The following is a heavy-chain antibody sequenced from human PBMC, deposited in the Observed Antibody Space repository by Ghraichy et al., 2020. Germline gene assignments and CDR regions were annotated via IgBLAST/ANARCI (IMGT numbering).Heavy chain of an antibody. CDR2: IRNKFEGGTA. D-gene: IGHD1-20*01. CDR1: GFSFTNAW. J-gene: IGHJ3*01. Sequence: GESLNISCAASGFSFTNAWMGWIRQAPGKGLEWLGRIRNKFEGGTADYSALVSDRFTISRDDSKNTLYLQMNSLKTEDTAVYHCTSYNSRNAFDFWVQGTMVTVSS. CDR3: TSYNSRNAFDF. V-gene: IGHV3-15*01.